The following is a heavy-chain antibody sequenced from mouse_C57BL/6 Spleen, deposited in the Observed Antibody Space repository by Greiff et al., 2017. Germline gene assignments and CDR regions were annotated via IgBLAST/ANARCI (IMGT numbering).Heavy chain of an antibody. D-gene: IGHD2-4*01. CDR1: GYTFTEYS. J-gene: IGHJ1*03. CDR2: FYPGSGSI. Sequence: QVQLQQSGAELVKPGASVKLSCKASGYTFTEYSIHWVKQRSGQGLEWIGWFYPGSGSIKYNEKFKDKATLTADKSSSTVYMELSRVTSEDSAVYSCARNEERYDYDGYWYIDDWGTGTTVTVSS. CDR3: ARNEERYDYDGYWYIDD. V-gene: IGHV1-62-2*01.